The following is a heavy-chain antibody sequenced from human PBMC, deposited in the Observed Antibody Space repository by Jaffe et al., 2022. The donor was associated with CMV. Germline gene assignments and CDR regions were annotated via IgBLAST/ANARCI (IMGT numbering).Heavy chain of an antibody. Sequence: QVQLVESGGGVVQPGRSLRLSCAASGFTFSDYGMHWVRQAPGKGLEWVAVISYDGNYASYADSVKGRFTISRASSKNTLYLQMNSLRTEDTAVYYCARRNRGSSWGFDFWGQGTLVTVSS. D-gene: IGHD6-13*01. CDR3: ARRNRGSSWGFDF. V-gene: IGHV3-30*03. J-gene: IGHJ4*02. CDR2: ISYDGNYA. CDR1: GFTFSDYG.